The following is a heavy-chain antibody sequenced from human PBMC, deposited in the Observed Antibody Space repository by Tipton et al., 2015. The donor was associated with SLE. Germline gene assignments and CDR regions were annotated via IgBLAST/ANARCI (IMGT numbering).Heavy chain of an antibody. CDR3: ARGHEGYYYGMDV. CDR2: IYYSGST. Sequence: TLSLTCAVYGGSFSGYYWSWIRQPPGKGLEWIGYIYYSGSTNYNPSLKSRVTISVDTSKNQFSLKLSSVTAADTAVYYCARGHEGYYYGMDVWGQGTTVTVSS. J-gene: IGHJ6*02. V-gene: IGHV4-59*01. CDR1: GGSFSGYY.